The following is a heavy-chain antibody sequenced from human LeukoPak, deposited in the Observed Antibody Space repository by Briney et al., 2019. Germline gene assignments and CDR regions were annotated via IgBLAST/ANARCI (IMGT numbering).Heavy chain of an antibody. J-gene: IGHJ4*02. D-gene: IGHD2-21*01. CDR2: INRDGSQK. V-gene: IGHV3-7*01. CDR3: VRDADVSTGDIYYDRFDH. CDR1: GFTFNSYW. Sequence: GGSLRLSCEVSGFTFNSYWMIWVRQAPGKGLEWVANINRDGSQKNYVDSVKGRFTISRDNAKHSVYLQMNSLRAEDTAVYYCVRDADVSTGDIYYDRFDHWGQGTLVTVSS.